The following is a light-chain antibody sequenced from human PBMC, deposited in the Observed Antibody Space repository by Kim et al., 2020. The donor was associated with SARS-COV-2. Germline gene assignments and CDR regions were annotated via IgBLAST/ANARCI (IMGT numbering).Light chain of an antibody. CDR2: DTS. Sequence: EIVLTQSPATLSLSPGERATLSCRASQSVSFYLAWYQQKPGQAPRLLIYDTSNRATAIPARFSGSGSGTDFTLTISSLEPEDFAVYYCQQRSDWPLTFGGGTKLEI. V-gene: IGKV3-11*01. J-gene: IGKJ4*01. CDR1: QSVSFY. CDR3: QQRSDWPLT.